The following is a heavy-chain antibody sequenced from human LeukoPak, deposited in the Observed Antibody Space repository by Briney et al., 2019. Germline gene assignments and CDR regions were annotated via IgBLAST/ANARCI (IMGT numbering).Heavy chain of an antibody. CDR1: GGTFISYA. D-gene: IGHD3-22*01. V-gene: IGHV1-69*04. Sequence: ASVKVSCKASGGTFISYAISWVRQAPGQGREWMGRIIPILGIANYAQKFQGRVTITADKSTSTAYMELSSLRSEDTAVYYCARDQLGYYDSSGYYYWGQGTLVTVSS. CDR2: IIPILGIA. J-gene: IGHJ4*02. CDR3: ARDQLGYYDSSGYYY.